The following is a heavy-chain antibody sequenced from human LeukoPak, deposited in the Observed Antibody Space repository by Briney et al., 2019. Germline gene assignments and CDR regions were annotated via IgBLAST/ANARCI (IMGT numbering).Heavy chain of an antibody. Sequence: NTTETLSLTCTVSGGSISSSSYYWGWIRQPPGKGLEWIGSIYYTGSTYYNPSLKSRVTISVDTSKNQFSLRLSSVTAADTAVYYCARRGDYEFDYWGQGTLVTVSS. CDR1: GGSISSSSYY. V-gene: IGHV4-39*01. CDR3: ARRGDYEFDY. J-gene: IGHJ4*02. D-gene: IGHD4-17*01. CDR2: IYYTGST.